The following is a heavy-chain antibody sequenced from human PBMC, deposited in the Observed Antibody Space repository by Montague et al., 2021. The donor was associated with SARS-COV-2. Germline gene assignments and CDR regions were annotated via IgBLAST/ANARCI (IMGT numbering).Heavy chain of an antibody. V-gene: IGHV2-70*11. D-gene: IGHD7-27*01. Sequence: PALVKPTQTLTLTCTFSGFSLRTAETCVSWIRQPPGKAPQWLARIDWDGDKYYSRTLETRVSISTGTAKTQVVLTMTNVDPMDTATYYCARLSGVAPRCYYEGMDVWGQGTAVTVSS. CDR3: ARLSGVAPRCYYEGMDV. CDR2: IDWDGDK. CDR1: GFSLRTAETC. J-gene: IGHJ6*02.